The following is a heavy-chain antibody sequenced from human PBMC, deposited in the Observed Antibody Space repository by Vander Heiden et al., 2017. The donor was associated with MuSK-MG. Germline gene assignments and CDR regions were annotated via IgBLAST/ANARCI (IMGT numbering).Heavy chain of an antibody. D-gene: IGHD2-15*01. J-gene: IGHJ4*02. CDR1: GYTFPSYD. V-gene: IGHV1-8*01. CDR2: RNPNSGNT. CDR3: ARGRCSVGSCPGVPDY. Sequence: QVQLVQSGAEVKKPGASVKVSCKASGYTFPSYDINWVRQATGQGLEWMGWRNPNSGNTGYAQDFQGRVTMTRNTSISTAYMELSSLRSEDTAVYYCARGRCSVGSCPGVPDYWGQGTLVTVAS.